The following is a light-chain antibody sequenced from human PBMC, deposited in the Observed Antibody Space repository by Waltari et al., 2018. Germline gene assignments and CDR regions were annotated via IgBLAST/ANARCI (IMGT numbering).Light chain of an antibody. CDR3: QKYVNLPAT. Sequence: DIVLTQSPGTLSLSPGERATLSCRASQSVSKYLAWYQQKPGQAPRLLIYDASTRATGIPDRFSGSGSVTDFSLTISRLEPEDFAVYYCQKYVNLPATFGQGTKVEIK. J-gene: IGKJ1*01. CDR2: DAS. CDR1: QSVSKY. V-gene: IGKV3-20*01.